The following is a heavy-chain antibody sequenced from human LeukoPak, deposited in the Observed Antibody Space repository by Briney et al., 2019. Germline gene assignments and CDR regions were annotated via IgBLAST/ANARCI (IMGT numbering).Heavy chain of an antibody. CDR1: GGSISSYY. J-gene: IGHJ3*02. CDR3: ARGKPIQRRAFDI. D-gene: IGHD5-18*01. V-gene: IGHV4-59*08. CDR2: IHHSGSA. Sequence: SETLSLTCTVSGGSISSYYWSWIRQPPGKGLEWIGTIHHSGSADDNPSLKSRVSISLDTSKNQFSLKLSSVTAADTAVYYCARGKPIQRRAFDIWGQGTMVTVSS.